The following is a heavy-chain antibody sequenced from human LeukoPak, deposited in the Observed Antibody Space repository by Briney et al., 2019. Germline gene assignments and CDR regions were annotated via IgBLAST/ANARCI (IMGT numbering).Heavy chain of an antibody. CDR3: ARRRYNWNAIDY. CDR1: GSTFSDFY. V-gene: IGHV3-11*01. J-gene: IGHJ4*02. Sequence: RTGGSLRLSCAASGSTFSDFYMSWIRQAPGKGLEWVSYISSSGSTIYYADSVKGRFTISRDNAKNSLYLQMNSLRAEDTAVYYCARRRYNWNAIDYWGQGTLVTVSS. D-gene: IGHD1-20*01. CDR2: ISSSGSTI.